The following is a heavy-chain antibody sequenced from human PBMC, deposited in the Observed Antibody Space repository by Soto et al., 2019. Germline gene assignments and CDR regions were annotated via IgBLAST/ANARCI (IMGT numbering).Heavy chain of an antibody. Sequence: SETLSLTCTVSGGSISSYYWSWIRQPPGKGLEWIGYIYYSGSTNYNPSLKSRVTVSVDTSKNQFSLNLSSVTAADTAVYYCARVWGGAFDFWGQGTMVTVSS. CDR1: GGSISSYY. CDR3: ARVWGGAFDF. V-gene: IGHV4-59*01. CDR2: IYYSGST. D-gene: IGHD3-10*01. J-gene: IGHJ3*01.